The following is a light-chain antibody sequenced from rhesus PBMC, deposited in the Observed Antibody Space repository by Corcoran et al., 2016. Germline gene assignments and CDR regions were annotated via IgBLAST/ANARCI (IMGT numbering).Light chain of an antibody. CDR3: VQAIAFPLT. CDR1: QSLLPSNGNTY. CDR2: GGS. J-gene: IGKJ4*01. Sequence: DIVMTQTPLSLPIIPGEPASIFCRSIQSLLPSNGNTYLHWYLQKPGQSPQPLVYGGSNRASGVPDRFSGSGSGTECTLKVSKVEAEDGGVYYCVQAIAFPLTFGGGTKVEVK. V-gene: IGKV2-72*01.